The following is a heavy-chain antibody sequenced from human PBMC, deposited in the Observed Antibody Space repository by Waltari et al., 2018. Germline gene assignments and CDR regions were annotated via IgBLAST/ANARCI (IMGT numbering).Heavy chain of an antibody. CDR3: ARVAQRTYRSPVPGRDYYYGMDV. J-gene: IGHJ6*02. D-gene: IGHD1-1*01. Sequence: EEKVVESGGGLVQHGESLRLSCAASGSTFGTSRMPSVRTTHGRGLVWVSGISSDESKTSYADSVKGRFTISRDNSKKTLYLQMKRLRVEDTAIYYCARVAQRTYRSPVPGRDYYYGMDVWGQGTTVTVSS. CDR2: ISSDESKT. CDR1: GSTFGTSR. V-gene: IGHV3-74*01.